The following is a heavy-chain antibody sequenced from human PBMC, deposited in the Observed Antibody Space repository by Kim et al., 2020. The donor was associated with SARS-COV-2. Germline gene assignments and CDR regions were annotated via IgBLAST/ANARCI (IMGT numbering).Heavy chain of an antibody. CDR3: ARGYDSSGYYLGAFDI. D-gene: IGHD3-22*01. J-gene: IGHJ3*02. Sequence: SLKSRVTISVDTSKNQFSLKLSSVTAADTAVYYCARGYDSSGYYLGAFDIWGQGTMVTVSS. V-gene: IGHV4-31*02.